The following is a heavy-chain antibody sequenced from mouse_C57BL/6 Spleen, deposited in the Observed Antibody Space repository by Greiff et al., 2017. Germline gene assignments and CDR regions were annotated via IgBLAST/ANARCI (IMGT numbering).Heavy chain of an antibody. CDR3: ARGNYYGSRREFAY. V-gene: IGHV1-69*01. D-gene: IGHD1-1*01. CDR2: IDPSDSYT. CDR1: GYTFTSYW. J-gene: IGHJ3*01. Sequence: VQLQQPGAELVMPGASVKLSCKASGYTFTSYWMHWVKQRPGQGLEWIGEIDPSDSYTNYNQKFKGKSTLTVDKSSSTAYMELSSLTSEDSAVYYCARGNYYGSRREFAYWGQGTLVTVSA.